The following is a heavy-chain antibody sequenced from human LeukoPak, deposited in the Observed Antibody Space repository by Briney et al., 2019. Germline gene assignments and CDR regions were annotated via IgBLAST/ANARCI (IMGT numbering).Heavy chain of an antibody. V-gene: IGHV4-4*02. J-gene: IGHJ3*02. Sequence: SGTLSLTCAVSGGSFSSSNWWSWVRQPPGKGRGWIGEIYHSGSTNYNPSLKGRVTISVDKSKNQFSLKLSSVTAADTAVYYCARAPIVVELNAFDIWGQGTMVTVSS. D-gene: IGHD2-21*01. CDR1: GGSFSSSNW. CDR3: ARAPIVVELNAFDI. CDR2: IYHSGST.